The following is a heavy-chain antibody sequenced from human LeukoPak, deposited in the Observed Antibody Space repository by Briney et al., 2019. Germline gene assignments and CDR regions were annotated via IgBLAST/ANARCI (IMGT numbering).Heavy chain of an antibody. Sequence: GGSLRLSCAASGFTFSMYWMSWVRQAPGKGLEWVANIKQVGSEKYYVDSVKGRFTISRDNAKNSLYLQMDSLRVEDTAVYYCARGTIAVAGTDYWGQGTLVIVSS. J-gene: IGHJ4*02. D-gene: IGHD6-19*01. V-gene: IGHV3-7*01. CDR2: IKQVGSEK. CDR3: ARGTIAVAGTDY. CDR1: GFTFSMYW.